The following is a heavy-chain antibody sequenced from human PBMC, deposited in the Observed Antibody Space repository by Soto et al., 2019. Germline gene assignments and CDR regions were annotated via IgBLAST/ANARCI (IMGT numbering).Heavy chain of an antibody. V-gene: IGHV3-21*01. D-gene: IGHD6-6*01. CDR1: GFTFSSYS. CDR2: ISSSSSYI. J-gene: IGHJ4*02. Sequence: GGSLRLSCAASGFTFSSYSMNWVRQAPGKGLEWVSSISSSSSYIYYADSVKGRFTISRDNAKNSLYLQMNSLRAEDTAVYYCARDRLAPYSSSSYIDYWGQGTLVTVSS. CDR3: ARDRLAPYSSSSYIDY.